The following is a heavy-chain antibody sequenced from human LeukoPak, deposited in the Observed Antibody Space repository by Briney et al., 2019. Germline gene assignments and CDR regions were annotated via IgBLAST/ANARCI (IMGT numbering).Heavy chain of an antibody. Sequence: GGSLRLSCAASGFTFSNYAMSWVRQAPGKGLEWVSGISSSGGSTYYADSVKGRFTISRDNSENTLYLQMKSLRAEDTAVYYCARGDGYNFFDYWGQGTLVTVSS. CDR1: GFTFSNYA. D-gene: IGHD5-24*01. J-gene: IGHJ4*02. CDR3: ARGDGYNFFDY. V-gene: IGHV3-23*01. CDR2: ISSSGGST.